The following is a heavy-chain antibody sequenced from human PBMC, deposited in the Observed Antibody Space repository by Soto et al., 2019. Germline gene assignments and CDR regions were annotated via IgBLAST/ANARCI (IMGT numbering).Heavy chain of an antibody. V-gene: IGHV4-4*02. CDR1: GGSISGPNW. CDR3: ATRGGDGDNIFDN. CDR2: IFHSGIT. J-gene: IGHJ4*02. Sequence: QVQLQESGPGLMKPSGTLSLTCTVSGGSISGPNWWSWVRQTPGKGLEWIGEIFHSGITNYNPSLKSRVTISVDKSRTHFSLGLNSVTAADSAVYYCATRGGDGDNIFDNWGQGTLVTVSS. D-gene: IGHD4-17*01.